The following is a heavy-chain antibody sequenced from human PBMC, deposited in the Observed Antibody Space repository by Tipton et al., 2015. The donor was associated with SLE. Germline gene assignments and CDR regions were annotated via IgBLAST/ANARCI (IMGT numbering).Heavy chain of an antibody. CDR2: IYYSGST. J-gene: IGHJ3*02. Sequence: LSCAASGFTFSSYSMNWVRQAPGKGLEWIGYIYYSGSTNYNPSLKSRVTISVDTSKNQFSLKLSSVTAADTAVYYCARRLWAFDIWGQGTMVTVSS. CDR3: ARRLWAFDI. CDR1: GFTFSSYS. D-gene: IGHD2-21*01. V-gene: IGHV4-59*08.